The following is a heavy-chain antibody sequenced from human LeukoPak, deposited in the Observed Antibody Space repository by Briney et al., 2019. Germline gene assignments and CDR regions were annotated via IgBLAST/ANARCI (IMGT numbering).Heavy chain of an antibody. CDR3: AKVRDCGGDCLDY. J-gene: IGHJ4*02. V-gene: IGHV3-30*18. CDR1: GFTFRDYG. D-gene: IGHD2-21*01. CDR2: ISYDGSNK. Sequence: GGSLRLSCAASGFTFRDYGMHWVRQAPGKGLEWVASISYDGSNKVYADSVKGRFTISRDNSKSTLYLQMNSLRAEDTAVYYCAKVRDCGGDCLDYWGQGALVTVSS.